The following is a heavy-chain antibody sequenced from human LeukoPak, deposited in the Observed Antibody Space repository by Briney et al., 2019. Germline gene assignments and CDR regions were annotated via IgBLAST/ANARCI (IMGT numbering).Heavy chain of an antibody. Sequence: PSETLSLTCTVSGGSISSSSYYWGWIRQPPGKGLEWIGSIYYTRSTNYNPSLKSRVTISVDTSKNQFSLKLSSVTAADTAVYYCARGLPPGYWGQGTLVTVSS. J-gene: IGHJ4*02. CDR1: GGSISSSSYY. V-gene: IGHV4-39*07. CDR2: IYYTRST. CDR3: ARGLPPGY.